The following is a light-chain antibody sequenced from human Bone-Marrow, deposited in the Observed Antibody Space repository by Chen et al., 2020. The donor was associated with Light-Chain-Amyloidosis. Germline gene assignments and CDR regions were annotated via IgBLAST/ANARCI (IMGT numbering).Light chain of an antibody. V-gene: IGLV3-21*02. CDR2: DDS. CDR3: QVWDGSSDRYV. J-gene: IGLJ1*01. CDR1: NIGSKS. Sequence: SYVLTQPPSVSVAPGQTASITCGGNNIGSKSVHWYQQKPGQAPVLVVYDDSDRPSGIPERFSGSNSGNAATLTISRVEAGDDADYYCQVWDGSSDRYVFGTGTKVTVL.